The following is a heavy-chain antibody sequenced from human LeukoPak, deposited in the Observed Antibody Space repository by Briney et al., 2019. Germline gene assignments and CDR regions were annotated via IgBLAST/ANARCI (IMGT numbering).Heavy chain of an antibody. Sequence: QPGGSLRLSCAASGFTVSSNYMSWVRQAPGKGLEWVSVIYSGGSTYYADSVKGRFTISRDNSKNTLYLQMNSLRAEDTAVYYCAKVWASVGSSPLDYWGQGTLVTVSS. J-gene: IGHJ4*02. D-gene: IGHD3-16*01. V-gene: IGHV3-53*01. CDR1: GFTVSSNY. CDR3: AKVWASVGSSPLDY. CDR2: IYSGGST.